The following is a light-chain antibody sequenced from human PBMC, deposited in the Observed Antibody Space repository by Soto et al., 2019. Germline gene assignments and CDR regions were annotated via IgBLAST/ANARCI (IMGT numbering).Light chain of an antibody. CDR2: GNS. CDR3: QSYDSSLSVVV. J-gene: IGLJ2*01. V-gene: IGLV1-40*01. CDR1: SSNIGAGYD. Sequence: QSVLTQPPSVSGAPGQRVIISCTGSSSNIGAGYDVHWYQQLPGTAPKVLIYGNSNRPSGVPDRFSGSKSGTSASLAITGLQAEDEADYYCQSYDSSLSVVVFGGGTKVNVL.